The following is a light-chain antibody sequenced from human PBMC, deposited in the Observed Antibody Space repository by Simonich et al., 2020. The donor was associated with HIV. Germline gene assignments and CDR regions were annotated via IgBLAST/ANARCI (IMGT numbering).Light chain of an antibody. CDR2: GAS. CDR3: QQYNNWPRT. CDR1: QSVSSN. V-gene: IGKV3-15*01. Sequence: EIVMTQSPATLSVSPGERATLSCRAMQSVSSNLAWYQKKPGQAPRLRIYGASPRATGIPARFSGSGSGTEFTLTISSMQSEDFAVYYCQQYNNWPRTFGQGTKVEIK. J-gene: IGKJ1*01.